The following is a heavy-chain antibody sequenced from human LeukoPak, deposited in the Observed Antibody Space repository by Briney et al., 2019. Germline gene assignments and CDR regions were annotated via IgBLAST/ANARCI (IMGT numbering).Heavy chain of an antibody. CDR1: GFTFSSYG. V-gene: IGHV3-30*18. J-gene: IGHJ4*02. D-gene: IGHD6-13*01. Sequence: PGGSLRLSCAASGFTFSSYGMHWVRQAPGKGLEWVAVISYDGSNKYYADSVKGRFTISRDNSKNTLYLQMSSLRAEDTAVYYCAKGSSLFDYWGQGTLVTVSS. CDR3: AKGSSLFDY. CDR2: ISYDGSNK.